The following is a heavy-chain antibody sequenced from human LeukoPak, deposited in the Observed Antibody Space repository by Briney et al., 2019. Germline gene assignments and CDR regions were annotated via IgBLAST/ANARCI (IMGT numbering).Heavy chain of an antibody. Sequence: GGSLRLSCAASGFMFGSYWMHWVRQSPGKGLVWVSRINSDGSSTSYADSVKGRFTISRDNAKNTLYLQMNSLRAEDSAVYYCARRVVVPAAPYYFDYWGQGTLVTVSS. CDR2: INSDGSST. J-gene: IGHJ4*02. CDR3: ARRVVVPAAPYYFDY. CDR1: GFMFGSYW. D-gene: IGHD2-2*01. V-gene: IGHV3-74*01.